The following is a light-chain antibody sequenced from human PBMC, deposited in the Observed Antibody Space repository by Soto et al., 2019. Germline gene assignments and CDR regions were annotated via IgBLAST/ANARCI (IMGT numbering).Light chain of an antibody. CDR1: SSDVGGYKY. J-gene: IGLJ2*01. CDR3: CSYAGSYTVL. CDR2: DVS. V-gene: IGLV2-11*01. Sequence: QSALTQPRSVSESPGQSVTISCTGTSSDVGGYKYVSWYQQHPGKVPNLIIYDVSERPSGVPDRFSGSKSGNTASLSISGLQAEDEADYYCCSYAGSYTVLFGGGTKLTVL.